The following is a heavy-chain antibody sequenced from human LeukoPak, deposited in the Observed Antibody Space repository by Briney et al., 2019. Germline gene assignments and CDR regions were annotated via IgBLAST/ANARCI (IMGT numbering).Heavy chain of an antibody. J-gene: IGHJ4*02. D-gene: IGHD6-13*01. V-gene: IGHV4-61*01. Sequence: PSETLSLTCTVSGGSVSSSTYFWSWFRQPPGKGLEWIGYIYYSGRTSSDPSVKSRVTMSVDTSKNQFSLRLSSVTAADTAVYYCARDARLAAAGTFDYWGQGTLVTVSS. CDR1: GGSVSSSTYF. CDR2: IYYSGRT. CDR3: ARDARLAAAGTFDY.